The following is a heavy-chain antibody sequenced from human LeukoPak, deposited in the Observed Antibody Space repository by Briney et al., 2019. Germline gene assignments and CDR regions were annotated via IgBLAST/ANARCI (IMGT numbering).Heavy chain of an antibody. CDR3: ARDFDCSSTSCYDQGDY. CDR1: GYTFTSYY. Sequence: GASAKVSCKASGYTFTSYYMHWVRQAPGQGLEWMGIINPSGGSTSYAQKFQGRVTMTRDTSTSTVYMELSSLRSEDTAVYYCARDFDCSSTSCYDQGDYWGQGTLVTVSS. D-gene: IGHD2-2*01. J-gene: IGHJ4*02. CDR2: INPSGGST. V-gene: IGHV1-46*01.